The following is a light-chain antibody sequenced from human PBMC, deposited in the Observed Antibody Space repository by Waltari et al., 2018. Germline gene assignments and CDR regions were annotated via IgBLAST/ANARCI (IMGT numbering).Light chain of an antibody. CDR1: EGVSNC. J-gene: IGKJ5*01. Sequence: DIQMTQSPSSVSASVGDRVASTGRASEGVSNCLAWYQQKPGKAPKLLIYAASSLQSGVPSRFSGSGSGTDFTLTISSLQPEDFATYYCQQANSFPITFGQGTRLEIK. CDR2: AAS. CDR3: QQANSFPIT. V-gene: IGKV1-12*01.